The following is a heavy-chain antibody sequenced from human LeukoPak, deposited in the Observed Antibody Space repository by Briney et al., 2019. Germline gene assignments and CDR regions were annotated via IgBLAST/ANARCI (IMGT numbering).Heavy chain of an antibody. D-gene: IGHD6-13*01. Sequence: PGGSLRLSCAASGFTFSSYAMSWVRQAPGKGLEWVSAVSGSGASTYYADSVKGRFTISRDNSKNTLYLQMNSLRAEDTALYYCAKASGYSSSWYGSEDYWGQGTLVTVSS. J-gene: IGHJ4*02. CDR3: AKASGYSSSWYGSEDY. CDR2: VSGSGAST. CDR1: GFTFSSYA. V-gene: IGHV3-23*01.